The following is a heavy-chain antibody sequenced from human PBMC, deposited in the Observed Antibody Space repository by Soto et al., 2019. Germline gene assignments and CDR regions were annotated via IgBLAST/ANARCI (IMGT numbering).Heavy chain of an antibody. CDR2: ISSSSAK. CDR1: GFTFSDYS. D-gene: IGHD6-19*01. Sequence: GGSLRLSCSTSGFTFSDYSMNWVRQAPGKGLEWVSYISSSSAKYYADSVKGRFTISRDNAKNSLYLQMNSLRVEDTAVYYCARPYSTSWYGYYYYGMDVWGQGTTVTVS. V-gene: IGHV3-48*01. CDR3: ARPYSTSWYGYYYYGMDV. J-gene: IGHJ6*02.